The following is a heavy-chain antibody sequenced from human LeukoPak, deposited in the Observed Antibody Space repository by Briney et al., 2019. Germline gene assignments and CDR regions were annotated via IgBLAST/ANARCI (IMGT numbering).Heavy chain of an antibody. CDR3: ARDFSGYDTRNYYYGMDV. D-gene: IGHD5-12*01. CDR1: GYTFTSYG. CDR2: ISAYNGNT. V-gene: IGHV1-18*01. Sequence: ASVKVSCKASGYTFTSYGISWVRQAPGQGLEWMGWISAYNGNTNYAQKLQGRVTMTTDTSTSTAYMELRSLRSDDTAVYYCARDFSGYDTRNYYYGMDVWGQGTTVTVSS. J-gene: IGHJ6*02.